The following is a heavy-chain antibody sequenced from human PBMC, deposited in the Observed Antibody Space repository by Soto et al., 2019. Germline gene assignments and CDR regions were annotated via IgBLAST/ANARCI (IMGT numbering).Heavy chain of an antibody. CDR1: GGSISSGGYS. V-gene: IGHV4-30-2*01. J-gene: IGHJ4*02. CDR2: IYHSGST. D-gene: IGHD5-12*01. Sequence: SETLSLTCAVSGGSISSGGYSWSWIRQPPGKGLEWIGYIYHSGSTYYNPSLKSRVTISVDKSKNQFSLKLSSVTAADTAVYYCAAGGGLPRYYWGQGTLVTVSS. CDR3: AAGGGLPRYY.